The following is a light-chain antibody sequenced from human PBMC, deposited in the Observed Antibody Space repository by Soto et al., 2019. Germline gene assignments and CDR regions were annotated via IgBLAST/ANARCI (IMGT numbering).Light chain of an antibody. CDR2: DAS. Sequence: GDRVTITCRASQSISSWLAWYQQKPGKAPKFLIYDASNLESGVPSRFSGSGSGTEFTLTISSLQPDDFATYYCQQSYSTPRTFGQGTKVDI. V-gene: IGKV1-5*01. CDR1: QSISSW. CDR3: QQSYSTPRT. J-gene: IGKJ1*01.